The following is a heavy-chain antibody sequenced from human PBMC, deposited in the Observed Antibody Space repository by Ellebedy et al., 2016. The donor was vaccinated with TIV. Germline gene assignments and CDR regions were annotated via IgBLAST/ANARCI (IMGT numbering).Heavy chain of an antibody. CDR2: IYYSGST. CDR3: ARGRMLRDRSDY. V-gene: IGHV4-30-4*01. Sequence: SETLSLXXTVSGGSISSGDYYWSWIRQPPGKGLEWIGYIYYSGSTYYNPSLKSRVTISVDTSKNQFSLKLSSVTAADTAVYYCARGRMLRDRSDYWGQGTLVTVSS. D-gene: IGHD2-15*01. J-gene: IGHJ4*02. CDR1: GGSISSGDYY.